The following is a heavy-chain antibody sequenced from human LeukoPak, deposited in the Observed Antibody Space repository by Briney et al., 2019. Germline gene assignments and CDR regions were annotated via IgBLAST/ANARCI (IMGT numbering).Heavy chain of an antibody. V-gene: IGHV1-2*02. CDR3: ARATAPGDHFDI. CDR2: INSNSGCA. CDR1: GYTFSDYH. J-gene: IGHJ3*02. Sequence: ASVKVACKASGYTFSDYHMHCVRQAIGQGLEWLGWINSNSGCAIYAQQFHGRVIMTRDASITTTYIELRRLRYDATAVYYFARATAPGDHFDIWGQGTMVTVSS. D-gene: IGHD5-18*01.